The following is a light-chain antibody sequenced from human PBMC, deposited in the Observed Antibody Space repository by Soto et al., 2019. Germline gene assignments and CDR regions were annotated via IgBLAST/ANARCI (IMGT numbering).Light chain of an antibody. V-gene: IGLV2-8*01. CDR3: SSYAGSNNVI. CDR2: DVS. CDR1: SSDVGGYNF. Sequence: QSALTQPASVSGSPGQSITISCTGTSSDVGGYNFVSWYQQHPGKAPKLTIYDVSKRPSGVPDRFSGSKSGNTASLTVSGLQAEDEADYYCSSYAGSNNVIFGGGTKLTVL. J-gene: IGLJ2*01.